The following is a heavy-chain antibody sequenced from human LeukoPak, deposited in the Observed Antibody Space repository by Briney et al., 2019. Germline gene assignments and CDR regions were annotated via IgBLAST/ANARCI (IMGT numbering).Heavy chain of an antibody. CDR2: IIPIFGTA. J-gene: IGHJ4*02. V-gene: IGHV1-69*13. CDR3: ARDSGTVTTYYFDY. Sequence: GASVKISCKASGGTFSSYAISWVRQAPGQGLEWMGGIIPIFGTANCAQKFQGRVTITADESTSTAYMELSSLRSEDTAVYYCARDSGTVTTYYFDYWGQGTLVTVSS. CDR1: GGTFSSYA. D-gene: IGHD4-17*01.